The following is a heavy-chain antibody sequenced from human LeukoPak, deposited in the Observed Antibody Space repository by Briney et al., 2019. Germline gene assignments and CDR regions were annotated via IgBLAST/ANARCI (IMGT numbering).Heavy chain of an antibody. CDR2: IIPIFGTT. Sequence: SVKVSCKASGGTFSSYAISWVRQAPGQGLEWMGGIIPIFGTTNYAQKFEGRVTITTDESTSTAYMELSSLRSEDTAVYYCARGEVATTMITATPLNYWGQGTLVTVSS. J-gene: IGHJ4*02. CDR3: ARGEVATTMITATPLNY. D-gene: IGHD5-18*01. V-gene: IGHV1-69*05. CDR1: GGTFSSYA.